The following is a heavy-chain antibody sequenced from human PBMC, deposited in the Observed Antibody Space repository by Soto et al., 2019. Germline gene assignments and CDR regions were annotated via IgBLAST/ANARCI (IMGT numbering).Heavy chain of an antibody. CDR1: GYTFTSYG. Sequence: ASVKVSCKASGYTFTSYGISWVRQAPGQGLEWMGWISAYNGNTNYAQKLQGKVTMTTDTSTSTAYMELRSLRSDDTAVYYCARSYYDFWSGYYNSPLDTWGQGTVVTSPQ. V-gene: IGHV1-18*01. CDR2: ISAYNGNT. CDR3: ARSYYDFWSGYYNSPLDT. J-gene: IGHJ5*02. D-gene: IGHD3-3*01.